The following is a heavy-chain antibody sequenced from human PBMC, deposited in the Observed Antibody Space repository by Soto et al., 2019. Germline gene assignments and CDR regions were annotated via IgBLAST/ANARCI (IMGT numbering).Heavy chain of an antibody. D-gene: IGHD6-19*01. Sequence: EVQLLESGGGLVQPGGSLRLSCAASGFTFSTYAMSWVRQAPGKGLEWVATIRGSGGNTHYADSVKGRFTTSRDNSENTGYLQMNSLRAEDTAVDYCARVKAQILSSGWYGGDDIWGHGTMVTVSS. CDR2: IRGSGGNT. CDR3: ARVKAQILSSGWYGGDDI. CDR1: GFTFSTYA. J-gene: IGHJ3*02. V-gene: IGHV3-23*01.